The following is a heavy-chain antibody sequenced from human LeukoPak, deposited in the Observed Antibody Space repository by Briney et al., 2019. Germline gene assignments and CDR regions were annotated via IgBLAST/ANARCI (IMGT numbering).Heavy chain of an antibody. Sequence: ASVKVSCKASGYTFTSYGISWVRQAPGQGLEWMGWISAYNGNTNYAQKLQGRVTMTTDTSTSTAYMELRSLRSGDTAVYYCARGDLPDYYDSSGYCQIDYWGQGTLVTVSS. V-gene: IGHV1-18*01. CDR2: ISAYNGNT. CDR3: ARGDLPDYYDSSGYCQIDY. J-gene: IGHJ4*02. CDR1: GYTFTSYG. D-gene: IGHD3-22*01.